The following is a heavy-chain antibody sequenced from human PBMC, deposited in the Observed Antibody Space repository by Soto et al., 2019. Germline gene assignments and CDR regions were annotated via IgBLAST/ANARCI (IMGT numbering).Heavy chain of an antibody. Sequence: PSETLSLTCTVSGDSISSYYWSWIRQPPGKGLEWIGYIYYSGSTNYNPSLKSRVTISVDTSKNQFSLKLSSVTAADTAVYYCARVVTVTTFYYYYMDVWGKGTTVTVSS. CDR2: IYYSGST. CDR3: ARVVTVTTFYYYYMDV. CDR1: GDSISSYY. D-gene: IGHD4-17*01. V-gene: IGHV4-59*12. J-gene: IGHJ6*03.